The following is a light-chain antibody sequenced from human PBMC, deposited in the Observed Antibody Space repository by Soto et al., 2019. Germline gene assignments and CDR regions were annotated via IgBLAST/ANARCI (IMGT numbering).Light chain of an antibody. CDR1: QNIRRS. Sequence: EIVITQSPITLCVSPRERATLSCRASQNIRRSLAWYQQKPGQGPSLLIYAASTLQSGVPSRFSGSGSGTDFTLTISSLQPEDFATYYCQKYNSAPQTFGQGTKVDI. J-gene: IGKJ1*01. V-gene: IGKV3-15*01. CDR2: AAS. CDR3: QKYNSAPQT.